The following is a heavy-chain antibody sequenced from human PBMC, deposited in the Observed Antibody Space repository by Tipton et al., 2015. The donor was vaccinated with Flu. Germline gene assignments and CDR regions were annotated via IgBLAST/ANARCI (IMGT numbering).Heavy chain of an antibody. V-gene: IGHV3-49*04. Sequence: SLRLSCTASGFRVGDYGMSWVRQAPGKGLEWIGFIRSETYGGTTEYAASVKGRFIISRDDSTSIAHLQMNSLKTEDTGLYYCSRGWAPNCSNGVYLSRMDVWGQGTTVTVSS. CDR2: IRSETYGGTT. D-gene: IGHD2-8*01. CDR1: GFRVGDYG. CDR3: SRGWAPNCSNGVYLSRMDV. J-gene: IGHJ6*02.